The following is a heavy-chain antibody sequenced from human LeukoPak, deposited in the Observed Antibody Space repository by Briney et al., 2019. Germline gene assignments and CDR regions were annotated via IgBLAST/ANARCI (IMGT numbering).Heavy chain of an antibody. Sequence: ASVKVSCKVSGYTLTELSMHWVRQAPGKGLEWTGGFDPEDDETIYAQKFQGRVTMTEDTSTDTAYMELSSLRSEDTAVYYCATAVSMATPNWGHFEYWGQGTLVTVSS. CDR2: FDPEDDET. CDR3: ATAVSMATPNWGHFEY. J-gene: IGHJ4*02. D-gene: IGHD5-24*01. V-gene: IGHV1-24*01. CDR1: GYTLTELS.